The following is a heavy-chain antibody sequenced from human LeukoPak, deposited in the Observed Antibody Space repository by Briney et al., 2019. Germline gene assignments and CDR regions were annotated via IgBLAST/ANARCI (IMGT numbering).Heavy chain of an antibody. CDR1: GYAFTGYY. CDR2: INPNSGGT. J-gene: IGHJ4*02. D-gene: IGHD4-17*01. V-gene: IGHV1-2*06. Sequence: GASVKVSCKASGYAFTGYYMHWVRQAPGQGLEWMGRINPNSGGTNYAQKFQGRVTRTRDTSISTAYMELSRLRSDDTAVYYCARAKVTSRWYFDYWGQGTLVTVSS. CDR3: ARAKVTSRWYFDY.